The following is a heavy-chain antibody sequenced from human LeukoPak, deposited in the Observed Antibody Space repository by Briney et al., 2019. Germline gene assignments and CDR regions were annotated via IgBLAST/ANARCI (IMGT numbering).Heavy chain of an antibody. J-gene: IGHJ4*02. V-gene: IGHV3-48*01. Sequence: GGSLRLSCAASDSMSRRFEMNWVRQAPGKGLEWVSYISDDSSTIHYADSVKGRFTISRDNAENSLYLQMNSLRAEDTAVYYCARGGYNYGSVFDYWGQGTLVTVSS. D-gene: IGHD5-18*01. CDR1: DSMSRRFE. CDR3: ARGGYNYGSVFDY. CDR2: ISDDSSTI.